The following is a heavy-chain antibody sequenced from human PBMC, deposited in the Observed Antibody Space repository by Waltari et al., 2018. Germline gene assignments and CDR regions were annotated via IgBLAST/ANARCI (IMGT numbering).Heavy chain of an antibody. Sequence: ASVTVSCKASGYTFTGYYMHWVRQAPGQGLEWMGWINPNSGGTNYAQKFQGRVTMTRDTSISTAYMELSRLRSDDTAVYYCARAAVAGGYNWFDPWGQGTLVTVSS. CDR1: GYTFTGYY. CDR3: ARAAVAGGYNWFDP. D-gene: IGHD6-19*01. J-gene: IGHJ5*02. CDR2: INPNSGGT. V-gene: IGHV1-2*02.